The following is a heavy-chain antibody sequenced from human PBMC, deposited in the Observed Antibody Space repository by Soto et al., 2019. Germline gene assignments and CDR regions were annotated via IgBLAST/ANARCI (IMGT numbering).Heavy chain of an antibody. Sequence: PGGSLRLSCRASGFTFSSSAMTWVRQPPGQGLEWVASISDSGGSRGGTYYADSVQGRFTISRDNSNNTLYLQVDSLRGADTAIYYCASAKAVVVAALGIWGQGTMVTVSS. V-gene: IGHV3-23*01. CDR2: ISDSGGSRGGT. CDR1: GFTFSSSA. CDR3: ASAKAVVVAALGI. J-gene: IGHJ3*02. D-gene: IGHD2-15*01.